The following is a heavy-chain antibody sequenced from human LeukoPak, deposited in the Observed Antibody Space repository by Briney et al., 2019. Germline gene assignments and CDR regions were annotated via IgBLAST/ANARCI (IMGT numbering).Heavy chain of an antibody. V-gene: IGHV3-64D*06. CDR3: TRDSALLGVAFDL. D-gene: IGHD2-15*01. CDR2: ISSNGDNT. J-gene: IGHJ3*01. CDR1: GFPFNTYT. Sequence: PGGSLRLSCSASGFPFNTYTIHWVRQARGKGLEYVAGISSNGDNTDFADSAKGRFPISRHNSKSTLFLQMNSLRAEDTAVYFCTRDSALLGVAFDLWGQGTVVTVSS.